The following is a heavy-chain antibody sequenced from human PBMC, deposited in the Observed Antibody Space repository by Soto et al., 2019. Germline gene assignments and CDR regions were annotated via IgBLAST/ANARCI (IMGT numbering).Heavy chain of an antibody. V-gene: IGHV5-10-1*01. CDR3: ARHDGGGTTSSCYGMDV. Sequence: PGESLKISCRVSGYSFTNYWITWVRQMPGKGLEWMGRIDPSDSFATYSPSFQGHVTISADTSTTTAYLQWSSLKASDTAMYFCARHDGGGTTSSCYGMDVWGQGTSVTVSS. D-gene: IGHD1-1*01. CDR2: IDPSDSFA. CDR1: GYSFTNYW. J-gene: IGHJ6*02.